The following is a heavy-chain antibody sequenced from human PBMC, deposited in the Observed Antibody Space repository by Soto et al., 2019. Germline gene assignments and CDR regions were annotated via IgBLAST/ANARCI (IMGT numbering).Heavy chain of an antibody. CDR1: GGSISSGDYY. CDR2: IYYSGST. CDR3: ARTAGYVYQLLFNY. V-gene: IGHV4-30-4*01. Sequence: LSLTCTVSGGSISSGDYYWSWIRQPPGKGLEWIGYIYYSGSTSYSPSLKSRLTISLDTSKNQFSLNLSSVTAADTAVYYCARTAGYVYQLLFNYWGQGTLVTVSS. D-gene: IGHD2-2*01. J-gene: IGHJ4*02.